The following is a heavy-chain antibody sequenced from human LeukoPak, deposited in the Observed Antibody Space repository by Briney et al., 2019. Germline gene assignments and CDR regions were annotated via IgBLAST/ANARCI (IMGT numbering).Heavy chain of an antibody. Sequence: KTSETLSLTCTVSGGSISSSNYYWGWIRQPPGKGLEWIGSIYYSGSTYYNPSLKSRVTISVDTSKNQFSLKLSSVTAADTAVYYCARLNDYSNHWGQGTLVTVSS. CDR2: IYYSGST. CDR1: GGSISSSNYY. CDR3: ARLNDYSNH. D-gene: IGHD4-11*01. V-gene: IGHV4-39*01. J-gene: IGHJ4*02.